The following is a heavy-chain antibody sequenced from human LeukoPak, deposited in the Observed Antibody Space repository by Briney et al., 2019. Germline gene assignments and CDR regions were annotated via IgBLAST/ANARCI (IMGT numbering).Heavy chain of an antibody. CDR2: IGTTVGYT. CDR1: GFSFSTYD. J-gene: IGHJ4*02. CDR3: AKKPATIKFPFDI. Sequence: GGSLRLLCVGPGFSFSTYDMGWVRQTPGKGLEWVSAIGTTVGYTEEADSVKGRFTITRDNSQNTLFLQMHSLRAEDTAVYYCAKKPATIKFPFDIWGQGTLVTVSP. D-gene: IGHD5-24*01. V-gene: IGHV3-23*01.